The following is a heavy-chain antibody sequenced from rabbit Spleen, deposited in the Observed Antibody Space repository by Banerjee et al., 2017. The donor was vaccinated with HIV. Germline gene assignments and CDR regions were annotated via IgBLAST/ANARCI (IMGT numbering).Heavy chain of an antibody. V-gene: IGHV1S45*01. CDR2: IDAGSSGNT. CDR1: GFSFSSNYW. Sequence: LEESGGDLVKPEGSLTLTCTASGFSFSSNYWICWVRQAPGKGLEWIACIDAGSSGNTYSATWAKGRFTVSKTASTTVTLQMTSLTAADTATYFCARDLAGVIGWNFYLWGQGTLVTVS. D-gene: IGHD4-1*01. CDR3: ARDLAGVIGWNFYL. J-gene: IGHJ4*01.